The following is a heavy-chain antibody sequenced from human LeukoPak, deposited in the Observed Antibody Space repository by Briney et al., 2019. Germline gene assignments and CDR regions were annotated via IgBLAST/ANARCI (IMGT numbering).Heavy chain of an antibody. CDR2: IYSGGST. Sequence: GRSLRLSCAASGFTVSSNYMSWVRQAPGKGLEWVSVIYSGGSTYYADSVKGRFTISRDNSKNTLYLQMNSLRAEDTAVYYCARIHDYGGKFDYWGQGTLVTVSS. CDR1: GFTVSSNY. V-gene: IGHV3-53*01. D-gene: IGHD4-23*01. CDR3: ARIHDYGGKFDY. J-gene: IGHJ4*02.